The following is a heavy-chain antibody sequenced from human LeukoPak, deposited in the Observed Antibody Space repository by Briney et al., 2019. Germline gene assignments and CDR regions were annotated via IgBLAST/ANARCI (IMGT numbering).Heavy chain of an antibody. CDR3: ARDGGYSSSWYGYYYYMDV. CDR1: GFTLSSKG. J-gene: IGHJ6*03. V-gene: IGHV3-21*01. Sequence: GGSLRPSWPPPGFTLSSKGMTWFRQPPGRGWGWVSSISIVGSYIYYADSVKGRFTISRDNAKNSLYLQMNSLRAEDTAVYYCARDGGYSSSWYGYYYYMDVWGKGTTVTVSS. CDR2: ISIVGSYI. D-gene: IGHD6-13*01.